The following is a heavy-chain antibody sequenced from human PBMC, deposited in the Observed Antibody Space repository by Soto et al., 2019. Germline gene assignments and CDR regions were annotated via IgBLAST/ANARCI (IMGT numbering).Heavy chain of an antibody. Sequence: APVKVSCKASGYTFTGYYMHWVRQAPGQGVEWMGWINPNSGGTNYAQKFQGRVTMTRDTSISTACMELSRLRSDDTAVYYCAREGMITFGGVPRGSYGMDVWGQGTTVTVSS. CDR2: INPNSGGT. D-gene: IGHD3-16*01. V-gene: IGHV1-2*02. CDR1: GYTFTGYY. CDR3: AREGMITFGGVPRGSYGMDV. J-gene: IGHJ6*02.